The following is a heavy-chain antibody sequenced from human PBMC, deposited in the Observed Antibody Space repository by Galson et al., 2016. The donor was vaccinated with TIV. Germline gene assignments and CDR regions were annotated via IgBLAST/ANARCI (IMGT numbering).Heavy chain of an antibody. CDR2: ISGSGDNT. CDR1: RFIFSNYA. V-gene: IGHV3-23*01. Sequence: SLRLSCAAPRFIFSNYAMNWVRQAPGKGLEWVSGISGSGDNTYYADSVKGRFTISRDNSKNTVYLQMNSLRAEDTAVYYCAKEENGDAYDIWGQGTMVTVSS. D-gene: IGHD2-8*01. J-gene: IGHJ3*02. CDR3: AKEENGDAYDI.